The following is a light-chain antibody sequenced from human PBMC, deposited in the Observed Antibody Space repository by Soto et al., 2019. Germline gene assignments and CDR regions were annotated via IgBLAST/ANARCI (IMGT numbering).Light chain of an antibody. Sequence: TQATCVLFGSLGIIDTITSRSSQGISSWLAWYQQKPEKAPKLVIYDASSLQSGVPSRFSGSGSGTDFTLTISRLQPYYFATYSCQQANSFPLTCGGGTKV. V-gene: IGKV1-12*01. J-gene: IGKJ4*01. CDR1: QGISSW. CDR3: QQANSFPLT. CDR2: DAS.